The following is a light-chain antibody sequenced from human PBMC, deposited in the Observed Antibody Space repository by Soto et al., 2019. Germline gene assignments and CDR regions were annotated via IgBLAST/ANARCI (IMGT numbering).Light chain of an antibody. Sequence: ETVLTQSPGTLSLSPGERATLSCRASQNFGNTFLAWYQQKPGQAPRLLIYGASDRATGIPDRFSGSGSGTDFTLTISRLEPEFFAVYYCQQYGTSPYTFGQGTKRKNK. CDR1: QNFGNTF. CDR3: QQYGTSPYT. V-gene: IGKV3-20*01. J-gene: IGKJ2*01. CDR2: GAS.